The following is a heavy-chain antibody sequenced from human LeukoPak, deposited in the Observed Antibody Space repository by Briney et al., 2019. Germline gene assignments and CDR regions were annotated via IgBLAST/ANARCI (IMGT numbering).Heavy chain of an antibody. CDR1: GFTFSSYW. V-gene: IGHV3-7*01. D-gene: IGHD5-18*01. Sequence: GGSLRLSCAASGFTFSSYWMSWVRQAPGKGLEWVANIKQDGSEKYYVDSVKGRFTISRDNAKNSLYLQMNSLGAEDTAVYYCARDGVGRKGYSYGYYWGQGTLVTVSS. J-gene: IGHJ4*02. CDR2: IKQDGSEK. CDR3: ARDGVGRKGYSYGYY.